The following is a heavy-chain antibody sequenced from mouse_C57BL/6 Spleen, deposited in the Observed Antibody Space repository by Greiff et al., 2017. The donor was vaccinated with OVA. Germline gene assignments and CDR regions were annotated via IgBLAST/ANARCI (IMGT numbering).Heavy chain of an antibody. J-gene: IGHJ3*01. CDR3: ARDEGTAQAPAWFAY. V-gene: IGHV5-4*01. Sequence: EVQRVESGGGLVKPGGSLKLSCAASGFTFSSYAMSWVRQTPEKRLEWVATISDGGSYTYYPDNVKGRFPISRDNSKNNLYLQMSHLKSEDTAMYYCARDEGTAQAPAWFAYWGQGTLVTVSA. CDR1: GFTFSSYA. D-gene: IGHD3-2*02. CDR2: ISDGGSYT.